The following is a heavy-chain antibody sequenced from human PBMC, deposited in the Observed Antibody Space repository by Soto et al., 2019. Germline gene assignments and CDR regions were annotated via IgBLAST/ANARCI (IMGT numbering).Heavy chain of an antibody. Sequence: TISCKGSGYIFTNYWLGWVRQMPGKGLEWMGIIYPGDSNTRYSPSFQGQVTISADKSINTAYLQWSSLTASDTAMYYCARPFDTTGWYDSWGQGTLVTVSS. CDR1: GYIFTNYW. CDR3: ARPFDTTGWYDS. D-gene: IGHD1-1*01. J-gene: IGHJ5*01. CDR2: IYPGDSNT. V-gene: IGHV5-51*01.